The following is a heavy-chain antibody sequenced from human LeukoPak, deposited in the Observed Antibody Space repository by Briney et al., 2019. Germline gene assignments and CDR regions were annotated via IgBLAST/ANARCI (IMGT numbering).Heavy chain of an antibody. CDR3: SREDSGSGSYSGY. CDR2: ISSGSSHI. CDR1: GSTFSSYS. J-gene: IGHJ4*02. D-gene: IGHD3-10*01. Sequence: GGSLRLSCAASGSTFSSYSMNWVRQAPGKGLEWVSSISSGSSHIYYADSVKGRFTISRDNAKNSLYLQMNNLRAEDTAVYYCSREDSGSGSYSGYWGQGTLVTVSS. V-gene: IGHV3-21*01.